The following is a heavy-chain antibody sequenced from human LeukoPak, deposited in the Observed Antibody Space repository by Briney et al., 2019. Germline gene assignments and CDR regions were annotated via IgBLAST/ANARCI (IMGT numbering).Heavy chain of an antibody. V-gene: IGHV1-2*02. CDR3: AREITPVGGSPLIWFDP. D-gene: IGHD1-26*01. J-gene: IGHJ5*02. CDR2: INPNSGAS. Sequence: ASVKVSCKPSGYTFTGHYMHWVRQAPGQGLEWMGWINPNSGASKSAQKFQGRVTMTRDTSITTAHMELSRLRSDDTAVYYCAREITPVGGSPLIWFDPWGQGTLVTVSS. CDR1: GYTFTGHY.